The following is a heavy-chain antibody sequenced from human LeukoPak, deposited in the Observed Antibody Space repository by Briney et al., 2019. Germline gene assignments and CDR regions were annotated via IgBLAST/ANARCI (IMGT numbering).Heavy chain of an antibody. Sequence: GGSLRLSCAASGFTFRSYAMHWVRQAPGKGLEWVAVISYDGSNKYYADSVKGRFTISRDNAKKSVYLQMNSLRAEDTAVYYCARGSTYSSGWYTGFDYWGQGTLVTVSS. J-gene: IGHJ4*02. V-gene: IGHV3-30*04. D-gene: IGHD6-19*01. CDR2: ISYDGSNK. CDR1: GFTFRSYA. CDR3: ARGSTYSSGWYTGFDY.